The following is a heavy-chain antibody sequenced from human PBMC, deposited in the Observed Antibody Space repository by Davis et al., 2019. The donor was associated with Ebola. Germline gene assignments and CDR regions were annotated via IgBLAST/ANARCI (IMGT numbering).Heavy chain of an antibody. V-gene: IGHV3-13*01. CDR1: GFTFSSYD. D-gene: IGHD6-13*01. Sequence: GGSLRLSCAASGFTFSSYDMHWVRQATGKGLEWVSAIGTAGDTYYPGSVKGRFTISRENAKNSLYLQMNSLRAGDTAVYYCARSHWGGRQQPAWDWYFDLWGRGTLVTVSS. CDR2: IGTAGDT. CDR3: ARSHWGGRQQPAWDWYFDL. J-gene: IGHJ2*01.